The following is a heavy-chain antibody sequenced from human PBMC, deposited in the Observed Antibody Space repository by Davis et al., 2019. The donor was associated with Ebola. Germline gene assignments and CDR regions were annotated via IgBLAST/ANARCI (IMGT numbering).Heavy chain of an antibody. V-gene: IGHV1-2*02. J-gene: IGHJ4*02. CDR3: AREVGETKLDQ. CDR2: LNPNRGDT. CDR1: GYTLTGYY. D-gene: IGHD1-26*01. Sequence: ASVKVSCKASGYTLTGYYIHWVRQAPGQGLEWLGWLNPNRGDTNYAQKFQGRVTLTADESTSTAYMELTNLRSDDTAVYYCAREVGETKLDQWGQGTLVSVPS.